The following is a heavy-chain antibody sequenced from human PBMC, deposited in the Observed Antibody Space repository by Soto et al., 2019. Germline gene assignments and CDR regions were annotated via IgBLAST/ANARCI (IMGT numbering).Heavy chain of an antibody. D-gene: IGHD2-15*01. CDR1: GFTFSSYA. CDR3: ARNLCSGGSCSSPMDV. Sequence: GWSLRLSCAASGFTFSSYAMSWVRQAPGKGLEWVSSISGSGGSTYYADSVKGRFTISRDNSKNTLYLQMNSLRAEDTAVYYCARNLCSGGSCSSPMDVWGKGTTVTVSS. CDR2: ISGSGGST. V-gene: IGHV3-23*01. J-gene: IGHJ6*03.